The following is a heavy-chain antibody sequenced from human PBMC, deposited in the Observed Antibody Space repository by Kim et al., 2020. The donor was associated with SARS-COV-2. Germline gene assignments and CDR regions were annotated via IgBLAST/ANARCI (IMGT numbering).Heavy chain of an antibody. CDR3: ARGSFQQGFDP. J-gene: IGHJ5*02. D-gene: IGHD6-13*01. Sequence: GGSLRLSCEASGFTFSSYWMNWVRQGPGKGLVWVSRIKRDGSDTHYADSVKGRFTISRDNAKNTLHLQLNSLGVEDTAIYYCARGSFQQGFDPWGPGTLVTVSS. CDR2: IKRDGSDT. CDR1: GFTFSSYW. V-gene: IGHV3-74*01.